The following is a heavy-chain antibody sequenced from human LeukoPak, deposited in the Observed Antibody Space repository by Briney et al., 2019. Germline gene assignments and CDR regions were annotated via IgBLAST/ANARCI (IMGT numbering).Heavy chain of an antibody. CDR1: GFTFSDSY. V-gene: IGHV3-11*05. CDR2: ISSSSSYT. D-gene: IGHD6-19*01. CDR3: AREASLGWGTRIDY. Sequence: GGSLRLSCAASGFTFSDSYMSWIRQAPGKGLEWVSYISSSSSYTNYADSVKGRFTISRDNAKNSLYLQMNSLRAEDTAVYYCAREASLGWGTRIDYWGQGTLVTVSS. J-gene: IGHJ4*02.